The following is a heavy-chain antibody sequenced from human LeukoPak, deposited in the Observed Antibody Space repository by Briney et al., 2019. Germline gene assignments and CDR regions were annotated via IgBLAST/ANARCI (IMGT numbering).Heavy chain of an antibody. CDR1: GFIFRSYG. J-gene: IGHJ4*02. CDR3: AKDGGTHFDH. CDR2: ISFDGSNK. V-gene: IGHV3-30*18. Sequence: GGSLRLSCAASGFIFRSYGMHWVRQAPGKGLEWVAVISFDGSNKYYSDSVKGRFTITRDNAQNSLTLHMNTLRADDTAVYYCAKDGGTHFDHWGQGTLVTVSS. D-gene: IGHD1-26*01.